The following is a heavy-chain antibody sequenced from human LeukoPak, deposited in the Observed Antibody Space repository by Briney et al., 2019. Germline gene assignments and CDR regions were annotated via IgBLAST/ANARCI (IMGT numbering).Heavy chain of an antibody. CDR3: ARAMDV. J-gene: IGHJ6*02. CDR1: GFTFGTYW. Sequence: GGSLRLSCAASGFTFGTYWMTWVRQAPGKGLEWVGNIKQDGSEKYYVDSVKGRFTISRDNAKNSLYLQMNSLRAEDTAVYYCARAMDVWGQGTTVTVSS. V-gene: IGHV3-7*04. CDR2: IKQDGSEK.